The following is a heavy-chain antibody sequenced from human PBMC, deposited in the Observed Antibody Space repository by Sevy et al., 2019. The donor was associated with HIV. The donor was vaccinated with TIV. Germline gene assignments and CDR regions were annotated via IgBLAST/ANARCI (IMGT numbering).Heavy chain of an antibody. CDR3: TRDRDRRYYDSSGYPAYYYGMDV. Sequence: GGSLRLSCTASGFTFGDYAMSWFRQAPGKGLEWVGFIRSKAYGGTTEYAASVKGRFTISRDDSKSIAYLQMNSLKTEDTAVYYCTRDRDRRYYDSSGYPAYYYGMDVWGQGTTVTVS. D-gene: IGHD3-22*01. CDR1: GFTFGDYA. CDR2: IRSKAYGGTT. V-gene: IGHV3-49*03. J-gene: IGHJ6*02.